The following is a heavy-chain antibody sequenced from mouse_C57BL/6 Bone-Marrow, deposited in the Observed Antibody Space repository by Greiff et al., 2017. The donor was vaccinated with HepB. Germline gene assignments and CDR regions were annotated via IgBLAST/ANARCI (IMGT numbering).Heavy chain of an antibody. Sequence: QVQLKQSGAELVRPGTSVKVSCKASGYAFTNYLIEWVKKRPGQGLEWIGVINPGSGGTNYNEEFKGKATLTADKSSSTAYMQLSSLTSEDSAVYFCARGGWLLRYWYFDVWGTGTTVTVSS. J-gene: IGHJ1*03. D-gene: IGHD2-3*01. CDR1: GYAFTNYL. V-gene: IGHV1-54*01. CDR2: INPGSGGT. CDR3: ARGGWLLRYWYFDV.